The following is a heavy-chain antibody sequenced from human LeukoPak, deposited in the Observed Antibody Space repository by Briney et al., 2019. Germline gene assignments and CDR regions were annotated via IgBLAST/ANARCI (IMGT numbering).Heavy chain of an antibody. D-gene: IGHD2-2*01. CDR3: ATGYCSSTSCPNLDY. CDR1: GFTFSSYG. CDR2: IRYDGSNK. Sequence: PGGSLRLSCAASGFTFSSYGMHWVRQAPGKGLEWVAFIRYDGSNKYYADSVKGRFTISRDNSKNTLYLQMNSLRAEDTAVYYCATGYCSSTSCPNLDYWGQGTLVTVSS. J-gene: IGHJ4*02. V-gene: IGHV3-30*02.